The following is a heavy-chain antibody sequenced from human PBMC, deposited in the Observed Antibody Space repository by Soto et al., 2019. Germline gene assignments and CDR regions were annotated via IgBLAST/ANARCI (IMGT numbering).Heavy chain of an antibody. CDR2: IYYSGST. Sequence: SETLSLTCTVSGGYISSSGYYWSWIRQHPGKGLEWIGYIYYSGSTYYNPSLKSRVTISVDTSKNQFSLRLSSVTAADTAVYYCANVAPTLYYFDSWGQGTLVTVSS. J-gene: IGHJ4*02. CDR3: ANVAPTLYYFDS. V-gene: IGHV4-31*03. CDR1: GGYISSSGYY.